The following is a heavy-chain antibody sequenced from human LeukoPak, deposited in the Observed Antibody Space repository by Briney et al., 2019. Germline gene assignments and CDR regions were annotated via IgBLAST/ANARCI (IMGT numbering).Heavy chain of an antibody. CDR1: GGSISSSSYY. CDR3: ARVSGLYSCSNCFDY. J-gene: IGHJ4*02. V-gene: IGHV4-39*07. CDR2: IYYSGST. D-gene: IGHD2-2*01. Sequence: SETLSLTCTVSGGSISSSSYYWGWIRQPPGKGLEWIGSIYYSGSTYYNPSLKSRVTISVDTSNNQFSLRLISLTDADTAIYYCARVSGLYSCSNCFDYWGQGTLVTVSS.